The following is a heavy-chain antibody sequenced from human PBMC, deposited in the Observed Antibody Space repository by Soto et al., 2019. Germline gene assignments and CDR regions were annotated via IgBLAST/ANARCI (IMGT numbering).Heavy chain of an antibody. CDR1: GGSVSSGSYY. CDR2: IYYSGST. Sequence: SETLSVTCPVSGGSVSSGSYYWSWIRQPPGKGLEWIGYIYYSGSTNYNPSLKSRVTISVDTSKNQFSLKLSSVTAADTAVYYCARAKRDTYYYDSSGYYPYYYYYGMDVWGQGTTVPVSS. J-gene: IGHJ6*02. V-gene: IGHV4-61*01. CDR3: ARAKRDTYYYDSSGYYPYYYYYGMDV. D-gene: IGHD3-22*01.